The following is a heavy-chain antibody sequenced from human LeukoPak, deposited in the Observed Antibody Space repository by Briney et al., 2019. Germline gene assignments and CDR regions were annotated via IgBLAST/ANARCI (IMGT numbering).Heavy chain of an antibody. CDR1: GHTFTSYD. V-gene: IGHV1-8*01. Sequence: ASVKVSCKAAGHTFTSYDINLVRQATGQGLEWMGWMDPNSGNTGYAQKFQGRVTMTRNTSISTAYMELSSLRSEDTAVYYCARGNIAGADYWGQGTLVTVSS. CDR3: ARGNIAGADY. CDR2: MDPNSGNT. D-gene: IGHD6-13*01. J-gene: IGHJ4*02.